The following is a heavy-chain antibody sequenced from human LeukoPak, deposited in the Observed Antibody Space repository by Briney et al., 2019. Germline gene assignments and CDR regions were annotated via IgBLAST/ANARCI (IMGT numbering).Heavy chain of an antibody. CDR3: ARGGFYGGDNWFDP. V-gene: IGHV1-8*01. Sequence: GASVKVSCKASGSTFTSYDINWLRQATGQGLEWTGWMNPNSGNTGYAQKFQGRVTMTRNTSISTAYMELSSLRSEDTAVYYCARGGFYGGDNWFDPWGQGTLVTVSS. CDR2: MNPNSGNT. D-gene: IGHD4-23*01. J-gene: IGHJ5*02. CDR1: GSTFTSYD.